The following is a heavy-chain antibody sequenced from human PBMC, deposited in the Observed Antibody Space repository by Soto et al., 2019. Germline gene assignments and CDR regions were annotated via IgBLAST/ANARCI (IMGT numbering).Heavy chain of an antibody. J-gene: IGHJ4*02. CDR3: ARASGNSGYYYGDYFAY. V-gene: IGHV3-48*03. CDR2: ISSSVSNI. Sequence: LRLSDAGCGSTFSSYERDSVRQARGKGMDWVSYISSSVSNIYSADSGKGRFTISRDNAKNSLYLQMNSRRAEDTAVYYCARASGNSGYYYGDYFAYWGQGTFVPVSS. CDR1: GSTFSSYE. D-gene: IGHD3-22*01.